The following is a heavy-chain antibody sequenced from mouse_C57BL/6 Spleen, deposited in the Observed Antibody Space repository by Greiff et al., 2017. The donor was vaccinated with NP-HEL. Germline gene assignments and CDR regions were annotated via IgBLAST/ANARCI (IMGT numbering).Heavy chain of an antibody. CDR3: ARIYGSSYNYAMDY. J-gene: IGHJ4*01. V-gene: IGHV1-39*01. CDR2: INPNYGTT. D-gene: IGHD1-1*01. CDR1: GYSFTDYN. Sequence: VQLKQSGPELVKPGASVKISCKASGYSFTDYNMNWVKQSHGKSLEWIGVINPNYGTTSYNQKFKGKATLTVDQSSSPAYMLLNSLTSEDSAVYYCARIYGSSYNYAMDYWGQGTSVTVSS.